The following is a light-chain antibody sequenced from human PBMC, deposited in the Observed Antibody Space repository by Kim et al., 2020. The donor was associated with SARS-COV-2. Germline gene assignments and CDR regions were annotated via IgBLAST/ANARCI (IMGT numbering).Light chain of an antibody. Sequence: DIQMTQSPSSLSASVGDRVTITCQASQGISNYLNWYQQKPGKAPKLLIYAASSLQTGVPSKFSGSGSGTDFTLTISSLQPEDIATYYCQQYNNHPITFGQGTKLEIK. CDR2: AAS. J-gene: IGKJ1*01. CDR3: QQYNNHPIT. V-gene: IGKV1-16*02. CDR1: QGISNY.